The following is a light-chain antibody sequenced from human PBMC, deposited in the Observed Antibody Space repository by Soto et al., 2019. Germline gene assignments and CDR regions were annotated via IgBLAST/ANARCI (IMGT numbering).Light chain of an antibody. V-gene: IGKV3-15*01. J-gene: IGKJ2*01. CDR1: QSVSSSN. CDR2: GAS. Sequence: EIVMTQSPATLSVSPGERATFSCRASQSVSSSNVAWYQQRPGQPPRLLIFGASTRASDVPDGFTGSGSGTQFTLTIASLHSEDFAVYFCQQYNNWPYTFGQGTKVDI. CDR3: QQYNNWPYT.